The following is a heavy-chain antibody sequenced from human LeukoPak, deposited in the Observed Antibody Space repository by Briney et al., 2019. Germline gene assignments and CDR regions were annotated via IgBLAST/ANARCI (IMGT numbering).Heavy chain of an antibody. D-gene: IGHD1-26*01. J-gene: IGHJ3*02. CDR1: GGSISSGSYY. Sequence: PSETLSLTCTVSGGSISSGSYYWGWIRQPPGKGLEWIGSIYYSGSTYYNPSLKSRVTISVDTSKNQFSLKLSSVTAADTAVYYCARDRGPGEIVGATVVLRAFDIWGQGTMVTVSS. V-gene: IGHV4-39*02. CDR2: IYYSGST. CDR3: ARDRGPGEIVGATVVLRAFDI.